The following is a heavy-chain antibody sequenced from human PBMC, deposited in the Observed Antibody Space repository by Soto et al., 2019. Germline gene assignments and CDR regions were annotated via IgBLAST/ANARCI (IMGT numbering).Heavy chain of an antibody. CDR1: GFTFSSYG. CDR2: ISYDGSNK. CDR3: AKEVVVPAAGPPRYYWYMDV. V-gene: IGHV3-30*18. D-gene: IGHD2-2*01. Sequence: GGSLRLSCAASGFTFSSYGMHWVRQAPGKGLEWVAVISYDGSNKYYADSVKGRFTISRDNSKNTLYLQMNSLRAEDTAVYYCAKEVVVPAAGPPRYYWYMDVWGKGTTVTVSS. J-gene: IGHJ6*03.